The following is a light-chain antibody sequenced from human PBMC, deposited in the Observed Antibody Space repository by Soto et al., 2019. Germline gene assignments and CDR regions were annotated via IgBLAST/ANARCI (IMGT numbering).Light chain of an antibody. J-gene: IGKJ5*01. V-gene: IGKV3-15*01. CDR1: QSVSSN. CDR3: QHYGSSPPVT. Sequence: EIVMTQSPATLSVSPGERATLSCRASQSVSSNLAWYQQKPGQAPRLLIYGASTRATGIPARFSGSGSGTDFTLTISSLQSEDFAVYFCQHYGSSPPVTFGQGTRLENK. CDR2: GAS.